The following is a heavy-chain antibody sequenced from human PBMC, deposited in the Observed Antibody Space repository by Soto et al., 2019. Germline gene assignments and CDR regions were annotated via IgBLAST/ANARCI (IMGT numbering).Heavy chain of an antibody. Sequence: PSETLSLTCTVSGGSISSSSYYWGWIRQPPGKGLEWIGSIYYSGSTYYNPSLKSRVTISVDTSKNQFSLKLSSVTAADTAVYYCARPIFFRHVKDYYYGMDVWGQGTTVT. CDR1: GGSISSSSYY. J-gene: IGHJ6*02. D-gene: IGHD3-3*01. V-gene: IGHV4-39*01. CDR2: IYYSGST. CDR3: ARPIFFRHVKDYYYGMDV.